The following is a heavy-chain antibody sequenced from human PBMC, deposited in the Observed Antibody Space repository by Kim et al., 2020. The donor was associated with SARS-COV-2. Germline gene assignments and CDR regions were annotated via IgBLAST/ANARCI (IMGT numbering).Heavy chain of an antibody. Sequence: GMAGNNPSRKSRVVLSVDTSKIQFSLKLTSVTAADTAVYYCARNGAFEVWDQGALVIVSS. V-gene: IGHV4-34*01. CDR2: GMA. CDR3: ARNGAFEV. J-gene: IGHJ3*01. D-gene: IGHD2-8*01.